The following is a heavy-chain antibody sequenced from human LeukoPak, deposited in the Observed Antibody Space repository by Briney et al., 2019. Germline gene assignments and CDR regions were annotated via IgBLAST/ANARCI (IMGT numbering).Heavy chain of an antibody. CDR3: ARAIRFLEWSYFDY. V-gene: IGHV4-34*01. CDR2: INHSGST. D-gene: IGHD3-3*01. J-gene: IGHJ4*02. Sequence: SETLSLTCAVYGGSFSGYYWSWIRQPPGKGLEWIGEINHSGSTNYNPSLKSRVTISVDTSKNQFSLKLSSVTAADTAVYYCARAIRFLEWSYFDYWGQGTLVTVSS. CDR1: GGSFSGYY.